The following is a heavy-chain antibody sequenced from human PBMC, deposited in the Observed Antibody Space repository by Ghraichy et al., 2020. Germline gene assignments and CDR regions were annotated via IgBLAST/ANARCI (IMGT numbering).Heavy chain of an antibody. Sequence: GGSLRLSCSASGFTFSNYAMHWVRQAPGKGLEYVSVISSSGGTTYYTDSVKGRFTISRDNSKNTLYLQMSSLSAEDTAVYYCGGDYGGETTLVHYLGQGTLVTVSS. J-gene: IGHJ4*02. V-gene: IGHV3-64D*09. CDR3: GGDYGGETTLVHY. CDR2: ISSSGGTT. CDR1: GFTFSNYA. D-gene: IGHD4-23*01.